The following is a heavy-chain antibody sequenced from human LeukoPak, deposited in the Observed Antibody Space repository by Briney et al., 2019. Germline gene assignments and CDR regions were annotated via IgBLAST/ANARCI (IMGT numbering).Heavy chain of an antibody. Sequence: ASVKVSCKASGYTFTSYYMHWVRQAPGQGLEWMGIINPSGGSTSYAQKFQGRVTMTTDTSTSTAYMELRSLRSDDTAVYYCARAPRVAAAGLLDYWGQGTLVTVSS. CDR3: ARAPRVAAAGLLDY. CDR2: INPSGGST. CDR1: GYTFTSYY. D-gene: IGHD6-13*01. J-gene: IGHJ4*02. V-gene: IGHV1-46*01.